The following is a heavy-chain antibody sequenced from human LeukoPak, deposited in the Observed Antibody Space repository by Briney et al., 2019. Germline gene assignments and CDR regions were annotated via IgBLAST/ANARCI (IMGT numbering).Heavy chain of an antibody. CDR3: TRESKRSGWYDY. J-gene: IGHJ4*02. CDR2: ISGDGGST. D-gene: IGHD6-19*01. Sequence: GGSLKLSCAAPGFIFDDYAIHWVRQAPGKGLEWVSLISGDGGSTFYADSVKGRFTISRDNSKNSLSLQMSSLRSEDTALYYCTRESKRSGWYDYWGQGTLVTVSS. V-gene: IGHV3-43*02. CDR1: GFIFDDYA.